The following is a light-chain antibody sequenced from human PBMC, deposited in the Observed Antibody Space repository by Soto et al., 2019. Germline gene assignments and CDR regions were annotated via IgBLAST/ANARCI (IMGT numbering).Light chain of an antibody. J-gene: IGKJ3*01. CDR3: QQYGRSSLT. CDR2: GAS. V-gene: IGKV3-20*01. CDR1: QSVSSTY. Sequence: EIVLTQSPGTLSLSPGERATLSCRASQSVSSTYLAWYQQKPGQAPRLLIYGASSRASGIPDRFSGSGSGTDFTLTISRLDPEAFAVYYCQQYGRSSLTFGPGTKVDIK.